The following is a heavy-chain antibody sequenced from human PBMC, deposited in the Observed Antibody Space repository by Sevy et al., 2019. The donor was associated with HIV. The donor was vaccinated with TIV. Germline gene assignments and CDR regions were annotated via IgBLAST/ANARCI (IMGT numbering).Heavy chain of an antibody. J-gene: IGHJ3*02. CDR1: GFTVNSNY. D-gene: IGHD3-10*01. Sequence: GGSLRLSCAASGFTVNSNYMSWVRQAPGKGLEWVSVIYSGGSTYYADSVKGRFTVSRDNSKNTLYLQMNSLRAEDTAVYYCARDEGVHDAFDIWGQGTMVTVS. V-gene: IGHV3-53*01. CDR2: IYSGGST. CDR3: ARDEGVHDAFDI.